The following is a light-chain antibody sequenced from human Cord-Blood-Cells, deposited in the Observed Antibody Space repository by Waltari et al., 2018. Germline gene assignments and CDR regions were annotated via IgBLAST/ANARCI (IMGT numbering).Light chain of an antibody. Sequence: EMEMTQSPDLQSVTPKEKVTITCRASQSIGRSLHWDQQKPDQSPKPRIKYARQSISGVPSRFSGSGSGTDFTLTINRLESEDSEAYYCHQCMSLPLTFGGGTTVEFK. V-gene: IGKV6D-21*02. J-gene: IGKJ4*01. CDR1: QSIGRS. CDR2: YAR. CDR3: HQCMSLPLT.